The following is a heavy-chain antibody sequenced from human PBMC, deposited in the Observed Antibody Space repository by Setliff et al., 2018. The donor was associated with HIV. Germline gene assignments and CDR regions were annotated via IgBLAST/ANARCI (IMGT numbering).Heavy chain of an antibody. CDR3: ARAGVVEGYYYYYYMDV. Sequence: GGSLRLSCAASGFTFSSYSMNWVRQAPGKGLEWVSYISGLGGGTIYYADSVRGRFTISRDDAEKSVYLQMNSLRAEDTAVYYCARAGVVEGYYYYYYMDVWGKGNPGHRLL. CDR1: GFTFSSYS. V-gene: IGHV3-48*01. J-gene: IGHJ6*03. CDR2: ISGLGGGTI. D-gene: IGHD2-15*01.